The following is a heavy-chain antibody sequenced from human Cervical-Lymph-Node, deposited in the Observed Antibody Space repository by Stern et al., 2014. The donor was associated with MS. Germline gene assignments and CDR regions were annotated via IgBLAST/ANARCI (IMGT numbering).Heavy chain of an antibody. J-gene: IGHJ4*02. V-gene: IGHV3-49*03. CDR3: SRGESGGTFHALDY. CDR1: GFTFGDFA. CDR2: IRSKAYGRTT. D-gene: IGHD2-15*01. Sequence: EVQLVESGGGLVQPGWSLRLSCTVSGFTFGDFAMNWLRQAPGKGLAWVGFIRSKAYGRTTEYAASVKGRFTISRDDSKSVAFLQMNSLKTEDTAVYYCSRGESGGTFHALDYWGQGTLLTVSS.